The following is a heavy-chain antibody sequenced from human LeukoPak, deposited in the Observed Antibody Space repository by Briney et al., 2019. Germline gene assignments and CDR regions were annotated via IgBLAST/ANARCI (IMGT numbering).Heavy chain of an antibody. J-gene: IGHJ4*02. CDR2: IYTSGST. CDR3: ARRYCSSTSCFLGFDY. CDR1: GGSISSGSYY. D-gene: IGHD2-2*01. Sequence: SETLSLTCTVSGGSISSGSYYWSWIRQPAGKGLEWIGRIYTSGSTNYNPSLKSRVTISVDTSKNQFSLKLSSVNAADTAVYYCARRYCSSTSCFLGFDYWGQGTLVTVSS. V-gene: IGHV4-61*02.